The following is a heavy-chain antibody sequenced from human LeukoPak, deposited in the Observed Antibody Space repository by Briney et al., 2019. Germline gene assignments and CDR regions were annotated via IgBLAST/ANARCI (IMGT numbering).Heavy chain of an antibody. CDR3: ARGGAWEFLIDY. Sequence: AGSLRLSCAASGFSVNANYMIWLRQAPGKGLEGVSLLYSGGTTYYADFVKGRFTISRDISKNTVYLQMTILRGEDTAVYYCARGGAWEFLIDYWGQGTLVTVSS. V-gene: IGHV3-53*01. CDR1: GFSVNANY. D-gene: IGHD1-26*01. CDR2: LYSGGTT. J-gene: IGHJ4*02.